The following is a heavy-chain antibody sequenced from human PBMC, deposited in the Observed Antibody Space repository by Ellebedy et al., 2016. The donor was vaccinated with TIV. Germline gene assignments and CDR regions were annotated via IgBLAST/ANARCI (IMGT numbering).Heavy chain of an antibody. D-gene: IGHD2-21*02. CDR2: VFHSGST. V-gene: IGHV4-59*01. J-gene: IGHJ6*02. CDR3: AGDRVLRGGDPYSFYAMDV. CDR1: GGSISNYY. Sequence: PSETLSLTCNVSGGSISNYYWSWIRLPPGKGLEWIGYVFHSGSTNYNPSLTSRVTMSVDTSKNQFSLRLTSVTAADTAVYYCAGDRVLRGGDPYSFYAMDVWGQGITVTVSS.